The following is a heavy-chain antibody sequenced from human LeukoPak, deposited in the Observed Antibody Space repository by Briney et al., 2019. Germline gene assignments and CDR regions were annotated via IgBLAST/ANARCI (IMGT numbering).Heavy chain of an antibody. CDR2: IIPIFGTA. V-gene: IGHV1-69*06. CDR3: ARDIKVVGGGSRFHNWFDP. CDR1: GGTFSSYA. Sequence: SVTVSCKASGGTFSSYAISWVRQAPGKGLEWMGGIIPIFGTANYAQKFQGRVTITADKSTSTAYMEPSSLRSEDTAVYYCARDIKVVGGGSRFHNWFDPWGQGTLVTVSS. J-gene: IGHJ5*02. D-gene: IGHD2-15*01.